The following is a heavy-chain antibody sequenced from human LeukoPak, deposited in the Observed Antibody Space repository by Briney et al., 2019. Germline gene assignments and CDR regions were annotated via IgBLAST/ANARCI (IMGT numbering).Heavy chain of an antibody. Sequence: GGSLRLSCAASGFTSSSYAMSWVRQAPGKGLGWGSAISISGENTYYADSVKGRFTISRDTSRNTLYLQMHSLRAEDTAVYYCARLISTSSSRFSDYWGQGTLVTVSP. V-gene: IGHV3-23*01. J-gene: IGHJ4*02. D-gene: IGHD6-6*01. CDR3: ARLISTSSSRFSDY. CDR1: GFTSSSYA. CDR2: ISISGENT.